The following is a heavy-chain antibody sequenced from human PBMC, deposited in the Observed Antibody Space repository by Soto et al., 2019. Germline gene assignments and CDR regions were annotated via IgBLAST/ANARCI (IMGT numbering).Heavy chain of an antibody. J-gene: IGHJ4*02. Sequence: PGGSLRLSCNASGFSFGTYLMTWVRQAPGKGLEWVSSISGNGFDTYYADSVKGRFTISRDNSKNRLFLQMNSLTSDDTAVYYCARVAGHKNARFDTWGQGALVTVSS. CDR1: GFSFGTYL. CDR3: ARVAGHKNARFDT. D-gene: IGHD1-1*01. V-gene: IGHV3-23*01. CDR2: ISGNGFDT.